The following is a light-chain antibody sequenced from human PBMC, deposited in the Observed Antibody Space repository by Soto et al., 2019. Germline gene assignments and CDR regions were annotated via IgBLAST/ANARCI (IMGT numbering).Light chain of an antibody. CDR1: QRISSW. Sequence: DIQMTQSPSTLSASVGDRVTITCRASQRISSWLACHQQKLGKAPRLLIYKASKLESGVASRFSGSGSGTEFALTITSLQPDDSAIYYCQQYNEYWTFGQGTKVEIK. J-gene: IGKJ1*01. CDR3: QQYNEYWT. CDR2: KAS. V-gene: IGKV1-5*03.